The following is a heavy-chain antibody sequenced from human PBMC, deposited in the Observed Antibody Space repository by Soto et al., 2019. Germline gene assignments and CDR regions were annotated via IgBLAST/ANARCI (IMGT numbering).Heavy chain of an antibody. J-gene: IGHJ4*02. CDR3: ARAISSGYYPFFDY. V-gene: IGHV1-2*04. CDR1: GYTFTGYY. Sequence: QVQLVQSGAEVKKPGASVKVSCKASGYTFTGYYMHWVRQAPGQGLEWMGWINPNSGGTNYAQKLQGWVTMTRDTSISTAYMELSRLRSDDTAVYYCARAISSGYYPFFDYWGQGTLVTVSS. CDR2: INPNSGGT. D-gene: IGHD3-22*01.